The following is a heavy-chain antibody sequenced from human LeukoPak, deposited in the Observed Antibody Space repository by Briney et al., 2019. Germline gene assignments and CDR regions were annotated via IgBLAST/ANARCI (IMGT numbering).Heavy chain of an antibody. Sequence: PSETLSLTCAVYDGSFSGYYWSWIRQPPGKGLEWIGEINHSGSTNYNPSLKSRVTISVDTSKNQFSLKLSSVTAADTAVYYCARGLVSAARTPGYWGQGTLVTVSS. J-gene: IGHJ4*02. CDR1: DGSFSGYY. V-gene: IGHV4-34*01. CDR3: ARGLVSAARTPGY. CDR2: INHSGST. D-gene: IGHD6-6*01.